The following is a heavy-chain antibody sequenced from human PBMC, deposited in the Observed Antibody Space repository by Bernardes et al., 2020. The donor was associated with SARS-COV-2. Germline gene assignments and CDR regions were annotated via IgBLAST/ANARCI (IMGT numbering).Heavy chain of an antibody. Sequence: GGPLSVSLVASGVTFSNHPFSWFRTAPGKGLGGGFSIFCAGLYLYYGDSVGGRFTTSRDNTRTSVFLQMESLRAEDTAVYYCAGDVGGTDWRFGFDVWGPGTMVHVSS. CDR2: IFCAGLYL. CDR1: GVTFSNHP. D-gene: IGHD3-9*01. CDR3: AGDVGGTDWRFGFDV. V-gene: IGHV3-21*01. J-gene: IGHJ3*01.